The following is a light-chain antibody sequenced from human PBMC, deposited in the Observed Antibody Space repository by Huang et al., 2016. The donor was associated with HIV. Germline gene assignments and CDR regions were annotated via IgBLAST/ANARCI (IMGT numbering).Light chain of an antibody. Sequence: DIQITQSPSSLSASVGDRVTITCRASQNINKYLNWYQQQPGKATKFLISGASTLQSWGPAAFSGSCSGTDFTLTISSLKPEDSAVYFCQQSVKNPRTFGQGTRLEI. CDR1: QNINKY. V-gene: IGKV1-39*01. J-gene: IGKJ2*01. CDR2: GAS. CDR3: QQSVKNPRT.